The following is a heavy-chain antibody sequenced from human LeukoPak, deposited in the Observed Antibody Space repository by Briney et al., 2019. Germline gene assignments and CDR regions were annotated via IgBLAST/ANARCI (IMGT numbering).Heavy chain of an antibody. CDR1: GFTVRGSS. D-gene: IGHD4-17*01. CDR3: AKSWRYGDYQRARYFDY. V-gene: IGHV3-73*01. J-gene: IGHJ4*02. Sequence: GGSLRLSCAASGFTVRGSSLHWVRQASGKGLEWVGRVRSKADYYATAYSASVQGRFTVSRDDSTNTAYQQMNSLRAEDTAVYYCAKSWRYGDYQRARYFDYWGQGTLVTVSS. CDR2: VRSKADYYAT.